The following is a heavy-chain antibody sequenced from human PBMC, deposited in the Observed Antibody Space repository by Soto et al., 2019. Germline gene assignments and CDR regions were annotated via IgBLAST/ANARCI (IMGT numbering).Heavy chain of an antibody. J-gene: IGHJ4*02. CDR1: GFTVSSKY. Sequence: EVQLVESGGGMIQPGGSLRLSCAASGFTVSSKYMTWVRQAPGKGLEWVSVIYGGGTTYYADSVKGRFTISRDNSKNTLCLQVNSLRVEDTAVYYCVQTTGWPGFDFWGQGPLVTVSS. V-gene: IGHV3-53*01. CDR2: IYGGGTT. D-gene: IGHD6-19*01. CDR3: VQTTGWPGFDF.